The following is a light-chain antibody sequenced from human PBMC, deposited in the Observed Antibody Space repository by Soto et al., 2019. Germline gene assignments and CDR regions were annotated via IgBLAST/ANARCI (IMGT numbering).Light chain of an antibody. CDR3: QQYNKWPWT. J-gene: IGKJ1*01. V-gene: IGKV3-15*01. CDR2: GAS. Sequence: EIVMTQYPATLSVTPGERATLSCGASQSVSSDLAWYQQKPGQAPRLLIYGASTRATGIPARFSGSGSGTEFTLTISSLQSEDFAVYYCQQYNKWPWTFGQGTKV. CDR1: QSVSSD.